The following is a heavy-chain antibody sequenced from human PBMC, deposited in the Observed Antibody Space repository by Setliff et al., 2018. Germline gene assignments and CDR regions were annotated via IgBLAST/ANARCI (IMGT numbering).Heavy chain of an antibody. J-gene: IGHJ5*02. CDR3: ARDYGDNNWFDP. CDR2: ISYDGSNK. CDR1: GFAFSGYS. Sequence: PGGSLRLSCAASGFAFSGYSMTWVRQAPGKGLEWVAVISYDGSNKYYADSVKGRFTISRDNSKNTLYLQMNSLRAEDTAVYYCARDYGDNNWFDPWGQGTLVTVSS. V-gene: IGHV3-30-3*01. D-gene: IGHD4-17*01.